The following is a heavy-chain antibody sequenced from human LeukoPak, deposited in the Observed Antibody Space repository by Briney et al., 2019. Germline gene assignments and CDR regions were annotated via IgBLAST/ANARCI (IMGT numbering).Heavy chain of an antibody. J-gene: IGHJ6*04. V-gene: IGHV5-10-1*01. CDR3: AATDILTGYYYYYFGRDV. CDR1: GYSFTSYW. CDR2: IDPSYSYT. D-gene: IGHD3-9*01. Sequence: GESLKISCKGLGYSFTSYWISWVRQIPGKGLEGVGRIDPSYSYTNYSPSFQGHVTISADKSISTAYLQWSSLKASDTAMYYCAATDILTGYYYYYFGRDVWGKGTTVTVS.